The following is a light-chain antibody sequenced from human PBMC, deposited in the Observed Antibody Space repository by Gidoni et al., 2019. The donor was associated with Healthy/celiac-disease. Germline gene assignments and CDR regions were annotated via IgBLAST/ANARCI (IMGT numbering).Light chain of an antibody. CDR2: DAS. V-gene: IGKV3-11*01. Sequence: EIVLTQSPATLSLSPGERATLSCRASQRVSSYLAWYQQKPGQAPRLLIYDASNRATGIPARFSGSGSGTDFTFTISSLEPEDFAVYYCQQRSNWPLITFGQGTRLEIK. CDR1: QRVSSY. J-gene: IGKJ5*01. CDR3: QQRSNWPLIT.